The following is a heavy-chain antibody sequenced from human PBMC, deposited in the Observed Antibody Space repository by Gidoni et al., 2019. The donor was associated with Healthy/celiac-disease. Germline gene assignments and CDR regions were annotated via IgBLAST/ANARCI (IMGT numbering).Heavy chain of an antibody. CDR3: AKDPPWLLHLDAFDI. V-gene: IGHV3-23*01. CDR2: ISGSGGST. CDR1: GLPYSSYA. Sequence: EVQLLESGGGLVQPGGSLRLSCASSGLPYSSYAMSWARQAPGKGLEWVSAISGSGGSTYYADSVKGRFTISRDNSKNTLYLQMNSLRAEDTAVYYCAKDPPWLLHLDAFDIWGQGTMVTVSS. D-gene: IGHD3-22*01. J-gene: IGHJ3*02.